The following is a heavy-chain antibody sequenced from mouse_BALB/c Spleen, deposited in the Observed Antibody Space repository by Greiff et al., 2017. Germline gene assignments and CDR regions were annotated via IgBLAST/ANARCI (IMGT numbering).Heavy chain of an antibody. Sequence: VQRVESGAELAKPGASVKMSCKASGYTFTSYWMHWVKQRPGQGLEWIGYINPSTGYTEYNQKFKDKATLTADKSSSTAYMQLSSLTSEDSAVYYCARGEVTTYYYAMDYWGQGTSVTVSS. D-gene: IGHD2-1*01. CDR1: GYTFTSYW. CDR2: INPSTGYT. CDR3: ARGEVTTYYYAMDY. V-gene: IGHV1-7*01. J-gene: IGHJ4*01.